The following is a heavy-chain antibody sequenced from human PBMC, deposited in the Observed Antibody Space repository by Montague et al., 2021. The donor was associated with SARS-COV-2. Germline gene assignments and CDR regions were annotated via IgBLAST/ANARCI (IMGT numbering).Heavy chain of an antibody. Sequence: SKTLSLTCAVSGGSITGFSWSWVRQPAGKGLELICRVTTSWTTNYSPSPRIRVTMSVDTSKNQFSLNLNSVTAADTARYYCARTPTRPLSLDSWGQGTLVTVSS. CDR3: ARTPTRPLSLDS. D-gene: IGHD6-6*01. J-gene: IGHJ4*02. CDR1: GGSITGFS. CDR2: VTTSWTT. V-gene: IGHV4-4*07.